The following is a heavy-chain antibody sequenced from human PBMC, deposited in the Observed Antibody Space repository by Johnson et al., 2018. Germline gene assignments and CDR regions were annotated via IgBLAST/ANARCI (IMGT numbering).Heavy chain of an antibody. Sequence: QVELVEAGAEVKKPGSSVKVSCKASGGTFRNYAINWVRQAPGQGLKWMGGIIPIFATTNYAQNFQGRVTITADESTSTAYMELSSLRSEDTAVYYCARDQFVVRGVMAHAFDIWGQGTMVTVSS. CDR3: ARDQFVVRGVMAHAFDI. J-gene: IGHJ3*02. D-gene: IGHD3-10*01. CDR1: GGTFRNYA. CDR2: IIPIFATT. V-gene: IGHV1-69*01.